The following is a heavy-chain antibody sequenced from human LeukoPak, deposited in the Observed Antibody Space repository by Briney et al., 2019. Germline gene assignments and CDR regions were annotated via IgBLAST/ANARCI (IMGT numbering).Heavy chain of an antibody. V-gene: IGHV3-7*03. CDR2: IKQDGSEK. CDR3: ARVNGPWIQLWLRGGGYFDY. D-gene: IGHD5-18*01. CDR1: GFTFSSYW. Sequence: PGGSLRLSCAASGFTFSSYWMSWVRQAPGKGLEWVASIKQDGSEKYYVDSVKGRFTISRDNAKNSLYLQMNSLRAEDTAVYYCARVNGPWIQLWLRGGGYFDYWGRGTLVTVSS. J-gene: IGHJ4*02.